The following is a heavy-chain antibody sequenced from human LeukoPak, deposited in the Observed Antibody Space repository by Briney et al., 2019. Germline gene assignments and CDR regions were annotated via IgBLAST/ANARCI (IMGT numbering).Heavy chain of an antibody. CDR2: ITNSGGTT. V-gene: IGHV3-23*01. D-gene: IGHD6-19*01. J-gene: IGHJ6*02. Sequence: PGGSLRLSCAASGFIFSNYAMSWVRQAPGKGLEWVSAITNSGGTTYYADSVKGRFTISRDNTKNTLYLQMNSLRAEDTAVYYCAKDQIAVAIYYYYGMDVWGQGTTVTVSS. CDR3: AKDQIAVAIYYYYGMDV. CDR1: GFIFSNYA.